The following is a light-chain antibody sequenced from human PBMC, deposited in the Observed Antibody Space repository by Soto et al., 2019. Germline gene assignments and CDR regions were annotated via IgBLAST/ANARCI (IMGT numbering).Light chain of an antibody. CDR2: EVS. CDR1: SSDVGGYKY. J-gene: IGLJ3*02. Sequence: QSVLTQPASVSGSPGQSITISCTGTSSDVGGYKYVSWYQQHPDKAPKLIIFEVSNRPSGVSNRFSGSKSGNTASLTISGLQAEDEADYYCSSWTSSTTQVLGGGTKLTVL. V-gene: IGLV2-14*01. CDR3: SSWTSSTTQV.